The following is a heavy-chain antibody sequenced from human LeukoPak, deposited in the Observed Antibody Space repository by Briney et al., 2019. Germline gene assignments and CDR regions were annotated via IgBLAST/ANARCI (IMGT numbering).Heavy chain of an antibody. CDR1: GFTFSSYS. CDR2: ISSSSSYI. J-gene: IGHJ4*02. Sequence: GGSLRLSCAASGFTFSSYSMNWVRQAPGKGLVWVSSISSSSSYIYYADSVKGRFTISRDNAKNSLYLQMNSLRAEDTAVYYCAREPMVRGVKGGFDYWGQGTLVTVSS. D-gene: IGHD3-10*01. CDR3: AREPMVRGVKGGFDY. V-gene: IGHV3-21*01.